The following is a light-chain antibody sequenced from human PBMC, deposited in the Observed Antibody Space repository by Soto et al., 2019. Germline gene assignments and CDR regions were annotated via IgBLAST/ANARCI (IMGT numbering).Light chain of an antibody. V-gene: IGKV3-20*01. CDR2: GAS. CDR3: QHYRTS. Sequence: EIVLTQSPGTLSLSPGERATLSCRASQSVSSSYLAWYQQKPGQAPRQLIYGASSRATGIPDMFSGSGSGTDFTLTNTRLEPEDFAVYYCQHYRTSFGGGTRVEIK. CDR1: QSVSSSY. J-gene: IGKJ4*01.